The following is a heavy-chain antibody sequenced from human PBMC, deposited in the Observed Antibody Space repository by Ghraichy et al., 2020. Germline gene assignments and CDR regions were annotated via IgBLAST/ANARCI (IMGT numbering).Heavy chain of an antibody. CDR2: VCGGADSK. V-gene: IGHV3-23*01. Sequence: LSLTCAASGFTFSTFAMTWVRQAPGKGREWVATVCGGADSKYYEESVRGQFAISRDNSKNTLYLQINSLRAEDTAIYYCTKGEGKTGTRGAFVYWGQGTLVTVSS. CDR1: GFTFSTFA. CDR3: TKGEGKTGTRGAFVY. D-gene: IGHD1-7*01. J-gene: IGHJ4*02.